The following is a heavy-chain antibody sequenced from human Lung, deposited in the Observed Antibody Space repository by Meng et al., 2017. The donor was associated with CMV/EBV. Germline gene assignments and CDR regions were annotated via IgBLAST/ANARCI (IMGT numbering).Heavy chain of an antibody. Sequence: SCAASGFTFSNHGMHWVRQAPDKGLEWVAVIWIDGSKTYYTDSVKGRFTITKDNSKRMLYLQMTSLRPEDTATYYWVTAIDVALDNWGRGTPVTVSS. J-gene: IGHJ4*02. CDR1: GFTFSNHG. CDR2: IWIDGSKT. V-gene: IGHV3-33*03. D-gene: IGHD5-12*01. CDR3: VTAIDVALDN.